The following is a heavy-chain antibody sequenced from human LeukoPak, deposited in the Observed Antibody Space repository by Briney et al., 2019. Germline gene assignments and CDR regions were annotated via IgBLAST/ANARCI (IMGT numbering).Heavy chain of an antibody. D-gene: IGHD3-3*01. CDR3: ARGSRYDFWSGYYTSPDAFDI. CDR1: GYSFTNYW. Sequence: GESLKISCKGSGYSFTNYWIGWVRQMPGKGLEWMGIIYPDDSDTRYSPSFQGQVTISADKSISTAYLQWSSLKASDTAMYYCARGSRYDFWSGYYTSPDAFDIWGQGTMVTVSS. V-gene: IGHV5-51*01. CDR2: IYPDDSDT. J-gene: IGHJ3*02.